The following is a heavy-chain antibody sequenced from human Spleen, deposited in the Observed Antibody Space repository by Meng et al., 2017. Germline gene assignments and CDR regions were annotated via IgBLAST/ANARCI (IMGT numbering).Heavy chain of an antibody. CDR2: IHYSGST. CDR1: GGSISSGTYY. CDR3: ARYVFDSSSLYSNWFDP. D-gene: IGHD3-22*01. J-gene: IGHJ5*02. Sequence: QPQLQESGPGLVKPSQTLSLTCTVSGGSISSGTYYWGWIRQLPGKGLEWIAYIHYSGSTYYSPSLKSRVTISVDTSKNQLSLKLSSMTAADTAVYYCARYVFDSSSLYSNWFDPWGQGTLVTVSS. V-gene: IGHV4-31*03.